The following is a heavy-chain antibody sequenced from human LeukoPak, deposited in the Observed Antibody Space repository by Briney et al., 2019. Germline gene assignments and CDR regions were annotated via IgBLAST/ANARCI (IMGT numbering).Heavy chain of an antibody. D-gene: IGHD1-26*01. CDR2: ISYDGSNK. CDR1: GFTFSSYA. J-gene: IGHJ3*02. CDR3: AREIPSGSYYGGVFDI. V-gene: IGHV3-30-3*01. Sequence: PGRSLRLSCAASGFTFSSYAMHWVRQAPGKGLEWVADISYDGSNKYYADSVKGRFTISRDNSKNTLYLQMNSLRAEDTAVYYCAREIPSGSYYGGVFDIWGQGTMVTVSS.